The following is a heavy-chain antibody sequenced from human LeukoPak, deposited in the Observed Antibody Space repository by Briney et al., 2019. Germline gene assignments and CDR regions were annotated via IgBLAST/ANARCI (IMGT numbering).Heavy chain of an antibody. CDR1: GFTFSSYA. CDR3: AKEASAVVGSRDACDI. Sequence: PGGSLRLSCAASGFTFSSYAMSWVRQAPGKGLEWVSAISGSGGSTYSADSVKGRFTICRDKSKNTMYLQMNSLRAEDMAVYYGAKEASAVVGSRDACDIWGQGTMVTVSS. J-gene: IGHJ3*02. D-gene: IGHD1-26*01. V-gene: IGHV3-23*01. CDR2: ISGSGGST.